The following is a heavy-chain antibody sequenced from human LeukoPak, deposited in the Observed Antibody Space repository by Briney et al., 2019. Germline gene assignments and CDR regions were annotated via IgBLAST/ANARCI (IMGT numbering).Heavy chain of an antibody. J-gene: IGHJ4*02. CDR2: IKQVGSEK. D-gene: IGHD5-24*01. CDR3: ARETEMANLDY. V-gene: IGHV3-7*04. CDR1: GFTFSSYW. Sequence: GGSLRHSCKASGFTFSSYWMNWVRQAPGKGLEWVANIKQVGSEKYYVDSVKGRFTISRDNAKKSLYLQMNSLRAEDTAVYYCARETEMANLDYWGQGTLVTVSS.